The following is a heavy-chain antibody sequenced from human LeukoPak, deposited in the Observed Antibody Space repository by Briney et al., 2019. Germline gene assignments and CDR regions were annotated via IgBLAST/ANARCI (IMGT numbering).Heavy chain of an antibody. Sequence: TGGSLRLSCAASGFTFRSFAMHWVRQAPGKGLQWVAIISHDGSNKYYEDSVKGRFTISRDNTKNTLYLQMNSRRAEDTALYYRARDTRYSSNWILDYWGQGTLVT. V-gene: IGHV3-30*04. CDR2: ISHDGSNK. J-gene: IGHJ4*02. D-gene: IGHD6-13*01. CDR1: GFTFRSFA. CDR3: ARDTRYSSNWILDY.